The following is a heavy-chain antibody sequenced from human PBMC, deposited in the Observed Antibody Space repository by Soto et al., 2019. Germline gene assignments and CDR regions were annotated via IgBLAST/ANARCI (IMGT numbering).Heavy chain of an antibody. CDR2: ISYDGSNK. CDR3: AREVYSYGLDY. D-gene: IGHD5-18*01. CDR1: GFTFSSYA. V-gene: IGHV3-30-3*01. J-gene: IGHJ4*02. Sequence: GGSLRLSCAASGFTFSSYAMHWVRQAPGKGLEWVAVISYDGSNKYYADSVKGRFTISRDNSKNTLYLQMNSLRAEDTAVYYCAREVYSYGLDYWGQGTLVTVSS.